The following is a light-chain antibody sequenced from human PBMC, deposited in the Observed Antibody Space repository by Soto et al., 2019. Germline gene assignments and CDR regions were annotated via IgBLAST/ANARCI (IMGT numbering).Light chain of an antibody. J-gene: IGLJ3*02. CDR2: EVS. CDR1: SSDIGGYDY. CDR3: SSYAGSNNLV. V-gene: IGLV2-8*01. Sequence: SALTQPPSASGSPGQSVTISCTGTSSDIGGYDYVSWYQQHPGKAPKLVIYEVSKRPSGVPDRFSGSKSCNTASLTVSGLQAEDEADYYCSSYAGSNNLVFAGGTKVTVL.